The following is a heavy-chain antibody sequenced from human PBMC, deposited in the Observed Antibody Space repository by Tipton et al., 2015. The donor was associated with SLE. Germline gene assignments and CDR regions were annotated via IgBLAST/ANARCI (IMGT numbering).Heavy chain of an antibody. V-gene: IGHV4-34*01. J-gene: IGHJ3*02. CDR3: AREVVAYDAFDI. Sequence: LRLSCAVYGGSFSGYYWSWIRQPPGKGLEWIGEINHSGSTNYNPPLKSRVTISVDTSKNQFSLKLSSVTAADTAVCYCAREVVAYDAFDIWGQGTMVTVSS. CDR2: INHSGST. CDR1: GGSFSGYY. D-gene: IGHD2-2*01.